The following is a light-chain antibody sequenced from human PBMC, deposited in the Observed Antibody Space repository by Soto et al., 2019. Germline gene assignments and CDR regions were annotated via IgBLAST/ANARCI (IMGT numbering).Light chain of an antibody. Sequence: ESVLTQSPGTLSLSPGERATLSCRTSQSVIRNYLAWYQQTPGRSPRLLIYGASNRATGIPDRFSGSGSGTDFTLSISGLEAEEFAVYYCQKYDTAPYTFGQGTRLEIK. V-gene: IGKV3-20*01. J-gene: IGKJ2*01. CDR3: QKYDTAPYT. CDR1: QSVIRNY. CDR2: GAS.